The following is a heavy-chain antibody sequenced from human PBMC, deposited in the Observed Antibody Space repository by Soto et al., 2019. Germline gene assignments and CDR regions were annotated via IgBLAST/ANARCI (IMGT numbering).Heavy chain of an antibody. J-gene: IGHJ5*02. CDR3: ARGIRAAGTSFWFDP. Sequence: QLQLQESGSGLVKPSQTLSLTCAVSGGSISSGGYSWSWIRQPPGKGLEWIGYIYHSGSTYYNPSLKSRVTISGDRSKNQFSLKLSSVTAADTAVYYCARGIRAAGTSFWFDPWGQGTLVTVSS. V-gene: IGHV4-30-2*01. CDR1: GGSISSGGYS. D-gene: IGHD6-13*01. CDR2: IYHSGST.